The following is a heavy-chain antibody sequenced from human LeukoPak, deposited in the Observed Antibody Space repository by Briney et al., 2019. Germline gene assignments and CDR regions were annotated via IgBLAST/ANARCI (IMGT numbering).Heavy chain of an antibody. Sequence: PSETLSLTCTVSGGSISSSSHYWGWIRQPPGKGLEWIGSIYYSGITYYNPSLRSRVTISVDTSKNQFSLKLSSVTAADTAVYYCARLSSSSWYYDYWGQGTLVTVSS. CDR2: IYYSGIT. CDR3: ARLSSSSWYYDY. V-gene: IGHV4-39*01. D-gene: IGHD6-13*01. CDR1: GGSISSSSHY. J-gene: IGHJ4*02.